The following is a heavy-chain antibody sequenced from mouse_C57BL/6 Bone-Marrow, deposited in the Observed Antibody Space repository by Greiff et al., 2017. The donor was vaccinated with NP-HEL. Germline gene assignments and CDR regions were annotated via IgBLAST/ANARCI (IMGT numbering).Heavy chain of an antibody. D-gene: IGHD1-1*01. CDR1: GFNIKDDY. CDR3: TTEGSRGPWFAY. Sequence: EVQLQQSGAELVRPGASVKLSCTASGFNIKDDYMHWVKQRPEQGLEWIGWIDPENGDTEYASKFQGKATITADTSSNTAYLQLSSLTSEDTAVYYCTTEGSRGPWFAYWGQGTLVTVSA. V-gene: IGHV14-4*01. J-gene: IGHJ3*01. CDR2: IDPENGDT.